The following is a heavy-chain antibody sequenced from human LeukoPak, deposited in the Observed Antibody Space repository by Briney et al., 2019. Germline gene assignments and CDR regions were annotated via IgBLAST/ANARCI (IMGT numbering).Heavy chain of an antibody. Sequence: GGSLRLSCAASGLTFSSYGMHWVRQAPGKGLEWVAFIRYDGSNKYYADSVKGRFTISRDNSKNTLYLQMNSLRAEDTAVYYCAKDLGYNWNYDAFDIWGQGTMVTVSS. CDR1: GLTFSSYG. CDR3: AKDLGYNWNYDAFDI. J-gene: IGHJ3*02. D-gene: IGHD1-7*01. CDR2: IRYDGSNK. V-gene: IGHV3-30*02.